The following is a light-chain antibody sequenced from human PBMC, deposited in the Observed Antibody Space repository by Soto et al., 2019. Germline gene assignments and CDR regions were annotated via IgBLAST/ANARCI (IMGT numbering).Light chain of an antibody. CDR1: QSISSW. CDR3: QQYLGYGSCT. V-gene: IGKV1-5*03. J-gene: IGKJ1*01. Sequence: DIQMTQSPSTLSASVGDRVTITCRASQSISSWLAWYQQKPGEAPKLLIYKPSTLESGVPSRFSGSASGTEFTLTISSLRPDDFATYYCQQYLGYGSCTFGQGTNVELK. CDR2: KPS.